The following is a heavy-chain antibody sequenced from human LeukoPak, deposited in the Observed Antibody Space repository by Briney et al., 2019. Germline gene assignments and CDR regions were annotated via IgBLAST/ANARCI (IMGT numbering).Heavy chain of an antibody. D-gene: IGHD3-3*01. CDR3: AKRIDFWSGYCFDY. Sequence: ASVKVSSKASGYTFTSYDINWVRQAPRQGREWMGWMNPNSGNTGYAQKFQGRVTMTRNASISTAYMELSSLRSEDTAVYYCAKRIDFWSGYCFDYWGQGTLVTVSS. CDR1: GYTFTSYD. V-gene: IGHV1-8*01. J-gene: IGHJ4*02. CDR2: MNPNSGNT.